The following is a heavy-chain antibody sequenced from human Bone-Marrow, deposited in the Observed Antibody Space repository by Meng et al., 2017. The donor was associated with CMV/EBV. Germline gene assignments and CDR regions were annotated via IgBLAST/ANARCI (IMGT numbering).Heavy chain of an antibody. D-gene: IGHD2-15*01. CDR3: VQGAAPAEYFQH. CDR2: INHSGST. CDR1: GGSFSGYY. V-gene: IGHV4-34*01. J-gene: IGHJ1*01. Sequence: SETLSLTCAVYGGSFSGYYWSWIRQPPGKGLEWIGEINHSGSTNYNPSLKSRVTISVDTSKNQFSLKLSSVTAADTAVYYCVQGAAPAEYFQHWGQGTLVTVSS.